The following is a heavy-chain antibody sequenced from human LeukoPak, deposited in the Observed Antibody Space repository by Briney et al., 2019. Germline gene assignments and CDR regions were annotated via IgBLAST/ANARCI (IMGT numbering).Heavy chain of an antibody. J-gene: IGHJ4*02. CDR3: AKENRGSGTFDY. V-gene: IGHV4-59*01. CDR1: GGSISSYF. Sequence: SETLSLTCTVSGGSISSYFCSWIRQPPGKGLEWIGHIYDSGSTNYNPSLKSRVTISVDTSKNQFSLKLSSVTAADTAVYYCAKENRGSGTFDYWGQGTLVTVSS. CDR2: IYDSGST. D-gene: IGHD3-10*01.